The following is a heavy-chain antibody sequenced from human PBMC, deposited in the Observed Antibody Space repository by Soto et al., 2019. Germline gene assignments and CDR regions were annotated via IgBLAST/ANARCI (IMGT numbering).Heavy chain of an antibody. V-gene: IGHV3-21*01. Sequence: GGSLRLSCAASGFTFSSYSMNWVRQAPGKGLEWVSSISSSSSYIYYADSVKGRFTISRDNAKNSLYLQMNSLRAEDTAVYYCARDPVVVVAATGTFDYWGQGTLVTVSS. J-gene: IGHJ4*02. CDR1: GFTFSSYS. CDR3: ARDPVVVVAATGTFDY. CDR2: ISSSSSYI. D-gene: IGHD2-15*01.